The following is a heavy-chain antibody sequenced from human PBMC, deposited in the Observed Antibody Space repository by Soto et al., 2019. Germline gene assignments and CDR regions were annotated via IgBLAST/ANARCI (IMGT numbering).Heavy chain of an antibody. Sequence: HPGGSLRLSCAASGFSLSGYEMNWVRQAPGRGLEWVSYISGSGSTIYYADSVKGRFTISRDNSKNTLYLQMNSLRAEDTAVYYCARDDRYCSGGSCYWNIWGQGTMVTVSS. J-gene: IGHJ3*02. CDR3: ARDDRYCSGGSCYWNI. D-gene: IGHD2-15*01. CDR2: ISGSGSTI. V-gene: IGHV3-48*03. CDR1: GFSLSGYE.